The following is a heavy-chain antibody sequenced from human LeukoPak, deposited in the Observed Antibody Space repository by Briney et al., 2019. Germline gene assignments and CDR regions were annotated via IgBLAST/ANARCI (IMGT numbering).Heavy chain of an antibody. Sequence: PGGSLRLSCAASGFTFSSYGMHWVRQAPGKGLEWVAVIRYDGSEKDYADPVKGRFTISRDNSKNTLYLQMNSLRAEDTAVYYCWVRYSPDAFDIWGQGTTVTVSS. J-gene: IGHJ3*02. CDR1: GFTFSSYG. D-gene: IGHD3-9*01. CDR2: IRYDGSEK. V-gene: IGHV3-30*02. CDR3: WVRYSPDAFDI.